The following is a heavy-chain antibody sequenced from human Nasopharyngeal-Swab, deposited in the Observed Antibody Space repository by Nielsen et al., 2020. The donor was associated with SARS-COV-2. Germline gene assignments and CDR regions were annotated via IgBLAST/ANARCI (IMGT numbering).Heavy chain of an antibody. J-gene: IGHJ4*02. D-gene: IGHD2-2*01. CDR3: ARHAAGEYQLTYYFDY. V-gene: IGHV4-38-2*01. Sequence: SETLSLTCAASGYSISSGYYWGWIRQPPGKGLEWIGSIYHSGSTYYNPSLKSRVTISVDTSKNQFSLKLSSVTAADTAVYYCARHAAGEYQLTYYFDYWGQGTLVTVSS. CDR2: IYHSGST. CDR1: GYSISSGYY.